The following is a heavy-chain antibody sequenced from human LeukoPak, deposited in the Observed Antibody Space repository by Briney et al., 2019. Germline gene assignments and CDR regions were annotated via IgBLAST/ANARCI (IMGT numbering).Heavy chain of an antibody. Sequence: PGGSLRLSCAASGFTFSSHWMHWVRQAPGKGLVWVSRINYDGSITNYADSVKGRFTISRDNAKNTLYLQMDSLRDEDTAMYYSARDAVGATPIDYWGQGTLVTVSS. V-gene: IGHV3-74*01. CDR3: ARDAVGATPIDY. J-gene: IGHJ4*02. D-gene: IGHD1-26*01. CDR1: GFTFSSHW. CDR2: INYDGSIT.